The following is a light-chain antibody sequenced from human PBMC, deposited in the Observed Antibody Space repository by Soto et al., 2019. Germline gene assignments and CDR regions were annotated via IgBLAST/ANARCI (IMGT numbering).Light chain of an antibody. CDR1: NIGSKS. J-gene: IGLJ2*01. CDR2: DGS. CDR3: QVWDSSSDYVV. V-gene: IGLV3-21*02. Sequence: SYELTQPPSVSVAPGQTARITCGGNNIGSKSVHWYQQKPGQAPVLVVYDGSDRPSGIPERFSGSNSGNTATLTISRVEAGDEADYYCQVWDSSSDYVVFGGGTKLTVL.